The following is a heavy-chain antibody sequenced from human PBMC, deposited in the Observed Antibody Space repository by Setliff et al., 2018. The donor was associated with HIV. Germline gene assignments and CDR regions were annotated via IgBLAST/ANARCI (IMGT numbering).Heavy chain of an antibody. CDR2: LNTDGSNT. CDR1: GFTFSSYW. Sequence: GGSLRLSCAASGFTFSSYWMHWVRQAPGKGLVWVSRLNTDGSNTSYADSVKGRFTISRDNPKNSLYLQMTSLRAEDTAVYYCARDDSNGNTDAFDIWGQGTTVTVSS. D-gene: IGHD5-18*01. V-gene: IGHV3-74*01. CDR3: ARDDSNGNTDAFDI. J-gene: IGHJ3*02.